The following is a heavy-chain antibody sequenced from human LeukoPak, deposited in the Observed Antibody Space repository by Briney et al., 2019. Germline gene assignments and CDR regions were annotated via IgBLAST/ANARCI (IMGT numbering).Heavy chain of an antibody. CDR3: ARSIPAGNRR. CDR2: ISSSGSTI. CDR1: GFTFRHYY. V-gene: IGHV3-11*01. J-gene: IGHJ4*02. D-gene: IGHD2-2*01. Sequence: GGSLRLSCAASGFTFRHYYMSWIRQAPGKGLEWVSYISSSGSTIDYADSVKGRFTISRDNAKNSLYLQMNSLRAEDTAVYYCARSIPAGNRRWGQGTLVTVSS.